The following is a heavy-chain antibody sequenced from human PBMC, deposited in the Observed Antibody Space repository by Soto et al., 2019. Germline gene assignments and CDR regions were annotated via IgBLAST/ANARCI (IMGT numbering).Heavy chain of an antibody. D-gene: IGHD3-10*01. CDR1: GGSIISYY. Sequence: PSETLSLSYSVSGGSIISYYWSGIRQSAGKGLEWIGRIDTTGSTNYNPSLKSRVTLSMDTSTNQLSLKLSSVAAADTAVYFCAREFTGRVERGRAFDISGQGTTVTVS. CDR2: IDTTGST. V-gene: IGHV4-4*07. J-gene: IGHJ3*02. CDR3: AREFTGRVERGRAFDI.